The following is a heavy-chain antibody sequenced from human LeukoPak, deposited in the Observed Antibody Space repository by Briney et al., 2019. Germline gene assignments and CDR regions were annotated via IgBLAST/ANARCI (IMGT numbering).Heavy chain of an antibody. V-gene: IGHV4-34*01. D-gene: IGHD4-17*01. Sequence: PSGTLSLTCAVYGGSFSGYYWSWIRQPPGKGLEWIGEINHSGSTNYNPSLKSRVTISVDTSKNQFSLKLSSVTAADTAVYYCARPHYGDYFSYFDYWGQRTLVTVSS. CDR3: ARPHYGDYFSYFDY. CDR2: INHSGST. CDR1: GGSFSGYY. J-gene: IGHJ4*02.